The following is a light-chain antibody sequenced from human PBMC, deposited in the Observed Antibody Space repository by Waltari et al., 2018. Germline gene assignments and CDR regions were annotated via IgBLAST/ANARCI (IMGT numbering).Light chain of an antibody. CDR1: RSDVAGYNY. J-gene: IGLJ2*01. CDR2: EVS. V-gene: IGLV2-8*01. CDR3: SSYAGSNNLV. Sequence: QSALTQPPSASGSPGQSVTISCTGPRSDVAGYNYVSWYQQHPGKAPKVIIFEVSKRPSGVPDRFTGSKSGNTASLTVSGLQAEDEADYYCSSYAGSNNLVFGGGTKLTVL.